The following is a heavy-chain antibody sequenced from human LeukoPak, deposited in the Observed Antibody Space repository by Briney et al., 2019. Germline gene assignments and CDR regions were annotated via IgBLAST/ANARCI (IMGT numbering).Heavy chain of an antibody. J-gene: IGHJ4*02. CDR2: IYHSGSP. V-gene: IGHV4-4*02. CDR3: ARVNINNWHSCDY. D-gene: IGHD1-1*01. CDR1: GGSISSNNW. Sequence: SGTLSLTCAVSGGSISSNNWWGWVRQPPGKGLEWIGEIYHSGSPNYNTSLKSRVTISVDKYRNHFSLNLSSVTAADTAVYYCARVNINNWHSCDYWGQGTLVTVSS.